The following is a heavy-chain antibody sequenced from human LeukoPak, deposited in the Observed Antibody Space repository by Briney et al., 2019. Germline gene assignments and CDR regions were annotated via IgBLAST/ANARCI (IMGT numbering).Heavy chain of an antibody. CDR2: IYYSGST. Sequence: PSETLSLTCTVSGGSISSYYWSWIRQPPGKGLEWIGYIYYSGSTNYNPSLKSRVTISVDTSKNQFSLKLSSVTAADTAVYYCARVMDIVVVPAAKGWFDPWGQGTLVTVSS. D-gene: IGHD2-2*03. CDR3: ARVMDIVVVPAAKGWFDP. CDR1: GGSISSYY. V-gene: IGHV4-59*01. J-gene: IGHJ5*02.